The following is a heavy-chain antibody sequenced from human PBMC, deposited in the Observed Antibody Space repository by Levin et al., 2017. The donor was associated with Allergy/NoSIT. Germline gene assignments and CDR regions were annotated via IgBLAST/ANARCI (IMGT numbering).Heavy chain of an antibody. D-gene: IGHD1-26*01. CDR3: ARSPGSDTFND. CDR1: GFSFKNYE. J-gene: IGHJ3*01. Sequence: SCAASGFSFKNYEMDWVRQAPGKGLEWVAYISGPGDTIYYAESVKGRFTISRDNAKNSLYLQMSSLRVEDTGVYYCARSPGSDTFNDWGQGTMVTVSS. CDR2: ISGPGDTI. V-gene: IGHV3-48*03.